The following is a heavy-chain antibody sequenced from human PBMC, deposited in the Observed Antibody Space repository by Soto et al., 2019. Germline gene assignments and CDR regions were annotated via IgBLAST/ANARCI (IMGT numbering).Heavy chain of an antibody. D-gene: IGHD6-13*01. J-gene: IGHJ4*02. CDR1: GYSFTTYG. V-gene: IGHV1-18*01. CDR3: TRDPGIAAPGRGLRDY. Sequence: QVQLVQSGAEVKKPGASVQVSCKASGYSFTTYGFSWVRQAPGQGLEWMGWISAYGTTTDYAQSLQGRVTLTTVTSTSTTYMELRSLRADYTAVYYCTRDPGIAAPGRGLRDYLGQGTLVTVSS. CDR2: ISAYGTTT.